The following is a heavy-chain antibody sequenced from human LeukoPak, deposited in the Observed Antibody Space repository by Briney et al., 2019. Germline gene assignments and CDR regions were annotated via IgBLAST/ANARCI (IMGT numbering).Heavy chain of an antibody. V-gene: IGHV3-7*01. D-gene: IGHD6-19*01. CDR2: IKQDGSEK. CDR3: ASIAVANFFGY. J-gene: IGHJ4*02. Sequence: GGSLRLSCAASGFTFSSYWMSWVRQAPGKGLEWVANIKQDGSEKYYVDSVKGRFTISRDNAKNSLYLQMSSLRAEDTRVYYCASIAVANFFGYWGQGTLVTVSS. CDR1: GFTFSSYW.